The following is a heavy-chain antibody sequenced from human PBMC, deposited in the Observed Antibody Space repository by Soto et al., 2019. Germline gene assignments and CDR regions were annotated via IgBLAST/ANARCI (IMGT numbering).Heavy chain of an antibody. CDR2: IYYSGST. J-gene: IGHJ4*02. D-gene: IGHD5-12*01. CDR3: ARQGEMATITEVPFDY. Sequence: PSETLSLTCTVSGGSISSSSYYWGWIRQPPGKGLEWIGSIYYSGSTYYNPSLKSRVTISVDTSKNQFSLKLSSVTAADTAVYYCARQGEMATITEVPFDYWGQGTLVTVSS. V-gene: IGHV4-39*01. CDR1: GGSISSSSYY.